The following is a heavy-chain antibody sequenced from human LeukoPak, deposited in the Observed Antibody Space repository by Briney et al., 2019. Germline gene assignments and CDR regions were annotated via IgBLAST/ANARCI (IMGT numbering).Heavy chain of an antibody. CDR3: VRVGHTSGWDFDC. V-gene: IGHV1-2*02. J-gene: IGHJ4*02. CDR2: INPSSGGS. D-gene: IGHD6-19*01. CDR1: GYTFTGYY. Sequence: ASVKVSCKASGYTFTGYYMHWVRQAPGQGLEWMGWINPSSGGSKDAQKFQGRVTMTTDTSITTAYMELSSLRSNDTAVYYCVRVGHTSGWDFDCWGQGTLVTVSS.